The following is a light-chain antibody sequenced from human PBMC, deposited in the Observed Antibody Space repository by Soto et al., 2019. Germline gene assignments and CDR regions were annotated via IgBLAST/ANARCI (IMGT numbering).Light chain of an antibody. CDR2: DAS. J-gene: IGKJ1*01. V-gene: IGKV3D-15*01. Sequence: EIVLTQSPGTLSLSPGEIATLSCSASQSVSSSYLAWYQQKPGQAPRLLIYDASNRATGIPARFSGDGSGTEFTLTISSLQSEDFGIYYCQKYNQWPWTFGPGTKVDIK. CDR1: QSVSSSY. CDR3: QKYNQWPWT.